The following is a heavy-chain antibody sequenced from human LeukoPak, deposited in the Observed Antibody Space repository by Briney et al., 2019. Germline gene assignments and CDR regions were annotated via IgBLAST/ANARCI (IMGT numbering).Heavy chain of an antibody. D-gene: IGHD3-3*01. CDR2: IKQDGSEK. V-gene: IGHV3-7*01. CDR1: GVTFSSYS. CDR3: ARGYDFWRGCPGLYYFDY. Sequence: RGALRLSCAASGVTFSSYSMNCGRQAPGEGREWGAHIKQDGSEKYYVDYVKGRFTMSRDNAKSSLYLQMDSLRAKDTAVYYCARGYDFWRGCPGLYYFDYWGQGTLVTVSS. J-gene: IGHJ4*02.